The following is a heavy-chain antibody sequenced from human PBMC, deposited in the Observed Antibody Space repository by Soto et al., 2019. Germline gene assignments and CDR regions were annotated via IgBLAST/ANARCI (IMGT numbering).Heavy chain of an antibody. CDR2: TYYRSKWYN. CDR1: GDSVSSNSAA. V-gene: IGHV6-1*01. D-gene: IGHD2-2*01. CDR3: ARFPNIVVVPAARASYHYDGMDV. Sequence: SQTLSLTCAISGDSVSSNSAAWNWIRQSPSRGLEWLGRTYYRSKWYNDYAVSVKSRITINPDTSKNQFSLQLNSVTPEDTAVYYCARFPNIVVVPAARASYHYDGMDVCGQGTTVTVSS. J-gene: IGHJ6*02.